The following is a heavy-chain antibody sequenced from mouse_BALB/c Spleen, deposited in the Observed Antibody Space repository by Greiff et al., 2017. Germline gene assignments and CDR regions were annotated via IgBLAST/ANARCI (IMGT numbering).Heavy chain of an antibody. D-gene: IGHD1-2*01. J-gene: IGHJ2*01. CDR2: IDPENGDT. Sequence: VQLQQSGAELVRSGASVKLSCTASGFNIKDYYMHWVKQRPEQGLEWIGWIDPENGDTEYAPKFQGKATMTADTSSNTAYLQLSSLTSEDTAVYYCNSLLRPPYVDYWGQGTTLTVSS. V-gene: IGHV14-4*02. CDR1: GFNIKDYY. CDR3: NSLLRPPYVDY.